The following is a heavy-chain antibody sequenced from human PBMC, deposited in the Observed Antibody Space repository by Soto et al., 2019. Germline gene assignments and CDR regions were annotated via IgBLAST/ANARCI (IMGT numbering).Heavy chain of an antibody. CDR2: MNPNSGNT. Sequence: ASVKVSCKASGYTFTSYDINWVRQATGQGLEWMGWMNPNSGNTGYAQKFQGRVTMTRNTSISTAYMELGSLRSEDTAVYYCARGVVAVSWFDPWGQGTLVTVSS. V-gene: IGHV1-8*01. CDR1: GYTFTSYD. J-gene: IGHJ5*02. D-gene: IGHD2-15*01. CDR3: ARGVVAVSWFDP.